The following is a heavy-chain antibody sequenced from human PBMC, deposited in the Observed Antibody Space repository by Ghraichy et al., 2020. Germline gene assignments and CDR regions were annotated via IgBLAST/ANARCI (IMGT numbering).Heavy chain of an antibody. CDR1: GGSISNYY. V-gene: IGHV4-59*01. J-gene: IGHJ2*01. CDR3: ASFYYDILTGYRDWYFDL. CDR2: IYYSGST. Sequence: SQTLSLTCTVSGGSISNYYWSWIRQPPGKGLEWIGYIYYSGSTNYNPSLKSRVAISVDTSKNQFSLKLSSVTAADTAVYYCASFYYDILTGYRDWYFDLWGRGTPVSVSS. D-gene: IGHD3-9*01.